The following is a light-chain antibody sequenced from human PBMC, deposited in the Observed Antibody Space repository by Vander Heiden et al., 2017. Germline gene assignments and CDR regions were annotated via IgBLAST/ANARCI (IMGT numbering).Light chain of an antibody. Sequence: DIQMTQSPSSLSASLGDRVTITCRTSQNIDNYLNWYQQKPGKAPKLLMYGASSLQSGVPSRFSGSGSGTDFTLTINSLQPEDFATYYCQQSYSTPYTFGQGTKLEIK. CDR3: QQSYSTPYT. CDR1: QNIDNY. J-gene: IGKJ2*01. V-gene: IGKV1-39*01. CDR2: GAS.